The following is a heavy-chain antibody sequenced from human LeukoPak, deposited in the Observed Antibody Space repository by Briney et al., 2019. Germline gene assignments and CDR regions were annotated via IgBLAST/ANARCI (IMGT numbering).Heavy chain of an antibody. J-gene: IGHJ6*02. Sequence: ASVKVSCTASTYPFTGYGISWVRQAPGQGLEWMGWISGYNGNTNYAQTLQGRVTMTTDTSTSTAYMELRSLRSDDTAVYYCARDKMVAGGYSYYYGMDVWGQGTTVTVSS. CDR1: TYPFTGYG. CDR3: ARDKMVAGGYSYYYGMDV. D-gene: IGHD2-15*01. CDR2: ISGYNGNT. V-gene: IGHV1-18*01.